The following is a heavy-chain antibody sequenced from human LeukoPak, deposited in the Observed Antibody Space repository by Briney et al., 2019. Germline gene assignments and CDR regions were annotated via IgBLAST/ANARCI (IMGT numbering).Heavy chain of an antibody. CDR1: GFTFSSYS. V-gene: IGHV3-21*01. D-gene: IGHD3-22*01. CDR2: ISSSSSYI. J-gene: IGHJ5*02. Sequence: GGSLRLSCAASGFTFSSYSMNWVRQAPGKGLEWVSSISSSSSYIYYADSVKGRFTISRDNAKNSPYLQMNSLRAEDTAVYYCARENRNYYDSSGYYPENWFDPWGQGTLVTVSS. CDR3: ARENRNYYDSSGYYPENWFDP.